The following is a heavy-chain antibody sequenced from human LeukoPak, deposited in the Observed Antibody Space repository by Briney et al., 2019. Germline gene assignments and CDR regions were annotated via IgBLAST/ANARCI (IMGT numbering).Heavy chain of an antibody. D-gene: IGHD3-16*02. CDR2: INHSGSA. V-gene: IGHV4-34*01. CDR1: GGSFSGYY. Sequence: KPSETLSLTCAVYGGSFSGYYWSWIRQPPGKWLEWIGEINHSGSANYNPSLKSRVTISVDTSKNQFSLKLSSVTAADTAVYYCAVIGPRGLGRYRSFDYWGQGTLVTVSS. J-gene: IGHJ4*02. CDR3: AVIGPRGLGRYRSFDY.